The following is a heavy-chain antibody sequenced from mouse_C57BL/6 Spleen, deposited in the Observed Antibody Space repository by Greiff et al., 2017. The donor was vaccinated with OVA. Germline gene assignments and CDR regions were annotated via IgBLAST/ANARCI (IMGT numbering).Heavy chain of an antibody. CDR3: ARRGGTLDY. V-gene: IGHV5-6*02. CDR1: GFTFSSYG. CDR2: ISSGGSYT. Sequence: EVNVVESGGDLVKPGGSLKLSCAASGFTFSSYGMSWVRQTPDKRLEWVATISSGGSYTYYPDRVKGRITISRDNAKNTLYLQMSSLKSEDTAMYYCARRGGTLDYWGQGTTLTVSS. D-gene: IGHD4-1*01. J-gene: IGHJ2*01.